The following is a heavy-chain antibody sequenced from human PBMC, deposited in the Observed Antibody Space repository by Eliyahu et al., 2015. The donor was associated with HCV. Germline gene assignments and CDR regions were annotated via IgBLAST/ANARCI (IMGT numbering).Heavy chain of an antibody. CDR3: ASGGGGIAVAGTGGWFDP. CDR1: GASITSYY. J-gene: IGHJ5*02. V-gene: IGHV4-59*01. Sequence: QVQLQESGPGLVTASETLSLTCTVSGASITSYYWSWIRQPPGKGLEWIGYIHYSGSTNYNPSLKSRVTISIDTSKNQFSLNLTSVTAADTAVYYCASGGGGIAVAGTGGWFDPWGQGTLVTVSS. CDR2: IHYSGST. D-gene: IGHD6-19*01.